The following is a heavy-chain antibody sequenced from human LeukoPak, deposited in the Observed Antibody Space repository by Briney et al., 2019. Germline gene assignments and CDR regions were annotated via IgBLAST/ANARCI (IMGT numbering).Heavy chain of an antibody. J-gene: IGHJ6*02. CDR2: FDPEDGET. D-gene: IGHD1-26*01. CDR1: GYTLTELS. V-gene: IGHV1-24*01. Sequence: ASVTVSCKVSGYTLTELSMHWVRQAPGKGLEWMGGFDPEDGETIYAQKFQGRVTMTEDTSTDTAYMELSSLRSEDTAVYYCAGPGGATRPYGMDVWGQGTTVTVSS. CDR3: AGPGGATRPYGMDV.